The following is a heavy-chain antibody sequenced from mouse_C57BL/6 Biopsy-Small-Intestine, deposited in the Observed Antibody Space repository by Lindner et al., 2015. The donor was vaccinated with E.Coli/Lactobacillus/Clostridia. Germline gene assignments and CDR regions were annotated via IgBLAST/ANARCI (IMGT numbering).Heavy chain of an antibody. CDR1: GYTFTSYT. J-gene: IGHJ2*01. V-gene: IGHV1S26*01. D-gene: IGHD2-12*01. Sequence: VQLQESGPELVKPGASVKLSCKASGYTFTSYTMHWIKQRPGQGLEWIGYINPGGDYTKYNQKFKDKATLTADKSSSTAYMQLSSLTSDDSAVYYCARRNSPDYWGQGTTLTVSS. CDR2: INPGGDYT. CDR3: ARRNSPDY.